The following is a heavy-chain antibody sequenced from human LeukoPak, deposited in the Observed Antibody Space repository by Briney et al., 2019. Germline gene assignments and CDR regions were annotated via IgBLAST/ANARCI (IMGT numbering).Heavy chain of an antibody. CDR1: GFTFSSYG. D-gene: IGHD6-19*01. V-gene: IGHV3-33*01. CDR2: IWYDGSNK. J-gene: IGHJ4*02. CDR3: AREEVEYSSGWYPYYFDY. Sequence: GGSVRLSCAASGFTFSSYGMHWVRQAPGKGLEWVAVIWYDGSNKYYADSVKGRFTISRDNSKNTLYLQMNSLRAEDTAVYYCAREEVEYSSGWYPYYFDYWGQGTLVTVSS.